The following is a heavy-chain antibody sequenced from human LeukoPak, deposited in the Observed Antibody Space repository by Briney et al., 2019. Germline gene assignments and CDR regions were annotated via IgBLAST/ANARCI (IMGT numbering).Heavy chain of an antibody. D-gene: IGHD1-1*01. CDR2: ILYSGTTT. CDR3: ARVGDWNDLVY. Sequence: ASETLSLTCSVSGDSIRNYYWSWIRQTPGKGLEWIGYILYSGTTTNYNPSLKSRVTISVDTSRNQFSLKLSSVTAADTAVYYCARVGDWNDLVYWGQGTLVTVSS. CDR1: GDSIRNYY. V-gene: IGHV4-59*01. J-gene: IGHJ4*02.